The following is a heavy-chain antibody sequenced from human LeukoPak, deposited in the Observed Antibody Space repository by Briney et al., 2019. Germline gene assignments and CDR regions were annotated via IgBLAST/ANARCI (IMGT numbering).Heavy chain of an antibody. J-gene: IGHJ4*02. CDR3: AKRRRPSGGAYDM. CDR2: ISASDGRT. V-gene: IGHV3-23*01. D-gene: IGHD3-16*01. Sequence: PGGSLRLSCAASGFTFDTSVMGWVRQAPGRGLEWVSDISASDGRTFYADSVKGRFTISRDNSKDTLYLQMNSLRAEDTALYYCAKRRRPSGGAYDMWGQGTLVTVSS. CDR1: GFTFDTSV.